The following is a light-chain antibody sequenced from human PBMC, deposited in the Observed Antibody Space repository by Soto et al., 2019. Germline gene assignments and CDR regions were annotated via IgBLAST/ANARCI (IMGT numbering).Light chain of an antibody. Sequence: DIQMTQSPSSLSSSVGDRFTITFQASQDISNYLNWYQQKPGKAPKLLIYGASNLETGVPSRFSGSGSGTDFTFTISSLQAEDIATYFCQQYDSVFTFGQGTRLEI. CDR1: QDISNY. CDR2: GAS. CDR3: QQYDSVFT. J-gene: IGKJ5*01. V-gene: IGKV1-33*01.